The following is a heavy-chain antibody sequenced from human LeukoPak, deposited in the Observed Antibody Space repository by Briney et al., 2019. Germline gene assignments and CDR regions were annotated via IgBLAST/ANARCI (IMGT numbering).Heavy chain of an antibody. CDR2: ISGSGGGT. Sequence: GGSLSLSCAASGFTFSSYAMSWVRQAPGKGLEGVSAISGSGGGTYYADSVKGRFTISRDNSKNTLYLQMNSLRAEDTAVYYCAKDVSMKQQIVFDYWGQGTLVTVSS. J-gene: IGHJ4*02. D-gene: IGHD6-13*01. V-gene: IGHV3-23*01. CDR1: GFTFSSYA. CDR3: AKDVSMKQQIVFDY.